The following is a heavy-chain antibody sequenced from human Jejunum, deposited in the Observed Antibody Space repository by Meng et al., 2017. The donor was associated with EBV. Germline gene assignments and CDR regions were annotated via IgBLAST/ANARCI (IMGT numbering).Heavy chain of an antibody. D-gene: IGHD2-8*02. V-gene: IGHV4-34*01. CDR2: IDHSGRT. CDR1: GGSFSDYY. Sequence: QAHVQQWGASPLWPLGTLSLPCAVYGGSFSDYYGSWIRQPPGKGLEWIGEIDHSGRTNYNPSLKSRVTLSLLTSKDHFSLRLSSVTAADTAVYYCATFNCTVGTCSFDSWGQGTLVTVSS. J-gene: IGHJ4*02. CDR3: ATFNCTVGTCSFDS.